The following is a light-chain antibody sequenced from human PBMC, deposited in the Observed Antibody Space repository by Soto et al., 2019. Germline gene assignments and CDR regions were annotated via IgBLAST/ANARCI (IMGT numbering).Light chain of an antibody. Sequence: QSALTQPASVSGSPGQSITISCTGTSSDVGGYKYVSWYQQHPGKAPKLMIYEVSKRPSGVSNRFSGSKSGNTASLTISGLQAEDEADYYCSSYTSSSTPYVFGSGTKLTVL. CDR2: EVS. CDR1: SSDVGGYKY. V-gene: IGLV2-14*01. CDR3: SSYTSSSTPYV. J-gene: IGLJ1*01.